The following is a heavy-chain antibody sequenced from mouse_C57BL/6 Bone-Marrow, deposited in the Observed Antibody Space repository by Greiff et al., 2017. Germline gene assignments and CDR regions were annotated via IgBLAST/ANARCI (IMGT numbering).Heavy chain of an antibody. J-gene: IGHJ3*01. CDR2: IDPENGDT. CDR3: TTRSPWFAY. V-gene: IGHV14-4*01. CDR1: GFNIKDDY. Sequence: EVKLMESGAELVRPGASVKLSCTASGFNIKDDYMHWVKQRPEQGLEWIGWIDPENGDTEYASKFQGKATITADTSSNTAYLQLSSLTSEDTAVXYCTTRSPWFAYWGQGTLVTVSA.